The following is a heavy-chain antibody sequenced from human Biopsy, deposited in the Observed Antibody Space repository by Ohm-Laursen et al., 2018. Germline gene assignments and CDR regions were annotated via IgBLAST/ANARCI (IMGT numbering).Heavy chain of an antibody. CDR3: ARQVDFWSGYVDY. Sequence: SETLSLTCTVSGGSISDSTYHWGWIRQSPGKGLEWIGNIYYSGNTDYSPSLKSRVTISVDTSNNQFSLKLRSVPAADTAVYYCARQVDFWSGYVDYWGQGTLVAVSS. D-gene: IGHD3-3*01. CDR2: IYYSGNT. J-gene: IGHJ4*02. V-gene: IGHV4-39*01. CDR1: GGSISDSTYH.